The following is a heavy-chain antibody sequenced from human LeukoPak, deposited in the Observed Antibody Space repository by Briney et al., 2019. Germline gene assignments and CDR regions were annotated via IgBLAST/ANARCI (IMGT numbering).Heavy chain of an antibody. CDR2: FSGSGGTT. CDR1: GFTFTTYA. D-gene: IGHD6-19*01. V-gene: IGHV3-23*01. CDR3: AKALKQWLVIVGFDP. Sequence: GGSLRLSCAASGFTFTTYAMSWVRQAPGKGLEWVSTFSGSGGTTYYADSVKGRFTISRDNSKNTLYLQMNSLRAEDTAVYYCAKALKQWLVIVGFDPWGQGALVTVSS. J-gene: IGHJ5*02.